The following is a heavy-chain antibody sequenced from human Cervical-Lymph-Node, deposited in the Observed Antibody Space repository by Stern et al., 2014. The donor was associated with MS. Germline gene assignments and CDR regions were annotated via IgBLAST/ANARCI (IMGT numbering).Heavy chain of an antibody. J-gene: IGHJ6*02. CDR3: ARLGIASRPYFYGMDV. CDR1: GDSVSSGSHY. CDR2: IYTSGST. V-gene: IGHV4-61*02. Sequence: QVQLQESGPGLVKPSQTLSLTCTVSGDSVSSGSHYWSWVRQPAGKGLEWIGRIYTSGSTNYSPAIRSRFTISLTTSKTLFSLNLSSVTATDTAVYYCARLGIASRPYFYGMDVWGQGTTVIVSS. D-gene: IGHD6-6*01.